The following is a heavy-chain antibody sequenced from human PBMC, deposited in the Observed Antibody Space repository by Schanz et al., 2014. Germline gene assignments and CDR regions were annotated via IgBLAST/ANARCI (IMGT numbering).Heavy chain of an antibody. V-gene: IGHV1-69*02. CDR3: ARTGYDPSLTH. J-gene: IGHJ4*02. Sequence: QVQLVQSGAAVKKPGSSVKVSCKASGDTFRSYTINWVRHAPGQGLEWMGRIIPITGITNYAQKFQGRVTFTADKSTGTAFLEANSLRSEDTAVYYCARTGYDPSLTHWGQGTLVTVSS. CDR2: IIPITGIT. D-gene: IGHD5-12*01. CDR1: GDTFRSYT.